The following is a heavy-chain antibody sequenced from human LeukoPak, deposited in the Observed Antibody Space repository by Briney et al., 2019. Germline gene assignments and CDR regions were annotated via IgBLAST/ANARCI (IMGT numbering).Heavy chain of an antibody. J-gene: IGHJ4*02. CDR2: INEDGSGK. Sequence: SGGSLRLSCAASGFTFSRYWMSWVRQAPGKGLEWVANINEDGSGKYYMDSVKGRFTISRDNAKNSLYLQMNSLRAEDTAFYYCARDWWDSSGYYDYWGQGTLVTVSS. CDR1: GFTFSRYW. D-gene: IGHD3-22*01. CDR3: ARDWWDSSGYYDY. V-gene: IGHV3-7*01.